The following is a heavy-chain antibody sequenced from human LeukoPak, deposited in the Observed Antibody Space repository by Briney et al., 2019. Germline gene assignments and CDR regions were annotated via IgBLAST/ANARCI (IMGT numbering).Heavy chain of an antibody. CDR1: GYTFTGYY. CDR2: INPNSGGT. V-gene: IGHV1-2*06. J-gene: IGHJ4*02. CDR3: ARDFSKVYYYDSSGYSYYFDY. Sequence: ASVKVSCKASGYTFTGYYMHWVRQAPGQGLEWMGRINPNSGGTNYAQKSQGRVTMTRDTSISTAYMELSRLRSDDTAVYYCARDFSKVYYYDSSGYSYYFDYWGQGTLVTVSS. D-gene: IGHD3-22*01.